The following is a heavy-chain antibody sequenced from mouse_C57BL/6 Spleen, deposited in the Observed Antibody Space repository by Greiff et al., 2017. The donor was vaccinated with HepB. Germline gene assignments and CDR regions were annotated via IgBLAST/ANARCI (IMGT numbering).Heavy chain of an antibody. CDR2: IWRGGST. J-gene: IGHJ1*03. Sequence: QVQLKQSGPGLVQPSQSLSITCTVSGFSLTSYGVHWVRQSLGKGLEWLGVIWRGGSTDYNAAFMSRLSITKDNSKSQVFFKMNSLQADDTAIYYCAKSRYYYGSSPYWYFDVWGTGTTVTVSS. V-gene: IGHV2-5*01. CDR3: AKSRYYYGSSPYWYFDV. D-gene: IGHD1-1*01. CDR1: GFSLTSYG.